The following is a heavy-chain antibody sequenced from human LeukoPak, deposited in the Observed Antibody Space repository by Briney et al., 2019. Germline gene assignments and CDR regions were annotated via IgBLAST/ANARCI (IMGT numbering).Heavy chain of an antibody. V-gene: IGHV4-34*01. CDR3: GRHYRVAALRTWDWFDP. CDR2: INHSGST. Sequence: SETLSLTCGVYGGSFSDFSWSWIRQSPGRGLEWIGEINHSGSTDYNPSLKSRVTISIDTSKNQFSLKLRSVTAADTAVYYCGRHYRVAALRTWDWFDPWGQGTLVTVSS. J-gene: IGHJ5*02. CDR1: GGSFSDFS. D-gene: IGHD5-12*01.